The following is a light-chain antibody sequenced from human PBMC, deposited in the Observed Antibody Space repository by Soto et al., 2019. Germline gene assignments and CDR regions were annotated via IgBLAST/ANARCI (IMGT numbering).Light chain of an antibody. CDR3: QEYYNWRRST. V-gene: IGKV3-15*01. J-gene: IGKJ4*01. CDR1: QSVVSK. CDR2: GAS. Sequence: EIVMTQSPVTRAMSPGERSTLSCRASQSVVSKLAWYQQKPGQAPRLLIYGASTRATGIPARFSGSGSGTEFTLTISSLQSEDSAFYYCQEYYNWRRSTFGGGTKVDIK.